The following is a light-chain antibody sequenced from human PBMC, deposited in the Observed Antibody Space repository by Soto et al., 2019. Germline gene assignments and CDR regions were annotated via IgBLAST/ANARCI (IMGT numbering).Light chain of an antibody. J-gene: IGKJ1*01. CDR1: QSISSY. Sequence: DIQTTQSPSSLSASVGDVVTITCRGSQSISSYLNWYQQESGKAPKLLIYATSSLQSGVPSRLSGSGSGTDFTLTISSLEPEDSATYYCQQSYSTWTFGQGTKVDIK. CDR2: ATS. CDR3: QQSYSTWT. V-gene: IGKV1-39*01.